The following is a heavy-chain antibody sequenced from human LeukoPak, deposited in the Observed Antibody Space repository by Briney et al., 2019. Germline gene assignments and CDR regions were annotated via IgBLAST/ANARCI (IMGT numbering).Heavy chain of an antibody. CDR2: IKQDGSEK. J-gene: IGHJ4*02. Sequence: GGSPRLSCATSGFGFISYWMSWVRQAPGKGLEWVANIKQDGSEKYYVDSVKGRFTISRDNAKNSLYLQMNSLRAEDTAVYYCARGKYVDYWGQGTLVTVSS. CDR3: ARGKYVDY. V-gene: IGHV3-7*01. CDR1: GFGFISYW. D-gene: IGHD2-8*01.